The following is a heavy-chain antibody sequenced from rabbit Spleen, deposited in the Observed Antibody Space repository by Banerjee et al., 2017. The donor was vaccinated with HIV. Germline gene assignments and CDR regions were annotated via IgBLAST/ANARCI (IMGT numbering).Heavy chain of an antibody. CDR3: VRDLAGVIGWKFCL. CDR1: GFSFSNNYV. CDR2: IYSGSNGST. Sequence: QSLEESGGGLVQPEGSLTLTCTASGFSFSNNYVMYWVRQAPGKGLEWIACIYSGSNGSTIYASWTKGRFTITKASSTTVTLQMTSLTAADTATFFCVRDLAGVIGWKFCLWGPVTLVTGS. V-gene: IGHV1S40*01. D-gene: IGHD4-1*01. J-gene: IGHJ4*01.